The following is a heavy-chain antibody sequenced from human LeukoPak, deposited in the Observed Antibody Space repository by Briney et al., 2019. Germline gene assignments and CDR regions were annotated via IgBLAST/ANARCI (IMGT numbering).Heavy chain of an antibody. CDR1: GFTFSSYA. CDR3: ASRGHSSGYYFPFDY. J-gene: IGHJ4*02. D-gene: IGHD3-22*01. V-gene: IGHV3-23*01. Sequence: GGSLRLSCAAPGFTFSSYAMSWVRQAPGKGLEWVSAISGSGGSTYYADSVKGRFTISRDNSKNTLYLQMNSLRAEDTAVYYCASRGHSSGYYFPFDYWGQGTLVTVSS. CDR2: ISGSGGST.